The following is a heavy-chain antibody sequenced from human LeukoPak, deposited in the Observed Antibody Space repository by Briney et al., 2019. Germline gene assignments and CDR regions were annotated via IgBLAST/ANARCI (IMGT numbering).Heavy chain of an antibody. CDR3: AKDRGLYYYGMDV. CDR2: ISFDGSNE. V-gene: IGHV3-30*18. D-gene: IGHD3-10*01. J-gene: IGHJ6*02. CDR1: GFTFSSYG. Sequence: GGSLRLSCAASGFTFSSYGMHWVRQAPGKGLEWVAVISFDGSNEYYADSVKGRFTISRDTSKNTLYLQMNSLRAEDTAVYHCAKDRGLYYYGMDVWGQGTTVTVSS.